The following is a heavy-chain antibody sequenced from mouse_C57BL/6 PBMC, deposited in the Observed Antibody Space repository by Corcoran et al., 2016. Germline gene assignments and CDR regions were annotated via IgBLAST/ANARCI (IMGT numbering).Heavy chain of an antibody. V-gene: IGHV1-26*01. CDR2: INPNNGGT. CDR3: ARDGSSYGAMDY. D-gene: IGHD1-1*01. CDR1: GYTFTDYY. Sequence: EVQLQQSGPELVKPGASVKISCKASGYTFTDYYMNWVKQSHGKSLEWIGDINPNNGGTSYNQKFKGKAALTVDKSSSTAYMELLSVTSEDAAVYYCARDGSSYGAMDYWGQGTSVTVSS. J-gene: IGHJ4*01.